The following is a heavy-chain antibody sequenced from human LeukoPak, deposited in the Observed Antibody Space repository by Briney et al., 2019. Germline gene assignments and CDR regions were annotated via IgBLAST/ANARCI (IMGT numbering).Heavy chain of an antibody. Sequence: GSLRLSCAASGFTFSSYEMNWVRQAPGKGLEWVSYISSSGSTIYYADSVKGRFAISRDNAKNSLYLQMNSLRAEDTAVYYCAELGITMIGGVWGKGTTVTISS. D-gene: IGHD3-10*02. CDR2: ISSSGSTI. CDR3: AELGITMIGGV. CDR1: GFTFSSYE. V-gene: IGHV3-48*03. J-gene: IGHJ6*04.